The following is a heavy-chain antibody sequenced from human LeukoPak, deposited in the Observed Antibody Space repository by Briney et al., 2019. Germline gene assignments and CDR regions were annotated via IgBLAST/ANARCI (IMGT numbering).Heavy chain of an antibody. V-gene: IGHV3-53*01. D-gene: IGHD4-17*01. CDR3: ARVDYGDYYFVY. J-gene: IGHJ4*02. Sequence: GRSLRLSCAASGFTVSRNSMSWVRQAPGKGLEWVSAIYSGGSTYYAGSVNGRFTITRDNSKNILYLQMNNLRAEDTAVYYCARVDYGDYYFVYWGEGALVTVSS. CDR2: IYSGGST. CDR1: GFTVSRNS.